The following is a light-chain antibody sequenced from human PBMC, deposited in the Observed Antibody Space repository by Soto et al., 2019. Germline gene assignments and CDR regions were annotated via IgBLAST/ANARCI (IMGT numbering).Light chain of an antibody. CDR3: QQYKTFFT. V-gene: IGKV1-6*01. J-gene: IGKJ3*01. CDR2: KAS. Sequence: AIQMTQSPSSLSASVGDRVTITCRASQGIRNDLGWYQQKPGKAPKLLIYKASTLKSGVPSRFSGSGSGTEFTLTISSLQPDDIATYFCQQYKTFFTFGPGTKVDI. CDR1: QGIRND.